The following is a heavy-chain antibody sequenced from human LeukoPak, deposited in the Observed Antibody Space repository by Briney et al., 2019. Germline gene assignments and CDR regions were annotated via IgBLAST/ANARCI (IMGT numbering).Heavy chain of an antibody. CDR3: ARQYYYDSSGYYLVGGGFDY. CDR2: ISYDGSNK. D-gene: IGHD3-22*01. V-gene: IGHV3-30*04. CDR1: GFTFSSYA. Sequence: GGSLRLSCAASGFTFSSYAMHWVRQAPGKGLEWVAVISYDGSNKYYADSVKGRFTISRDNSKNTLYLQMNSLRAEDTAVYYCARQYYYDSSGYYLVGGGFDYWGQGTLVTVSS. J-gene: IGHJ4*02.